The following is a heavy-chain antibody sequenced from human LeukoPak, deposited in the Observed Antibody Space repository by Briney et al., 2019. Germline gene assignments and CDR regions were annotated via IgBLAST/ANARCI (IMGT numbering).Heavy chain of an antibody. CDR2: ISYDGSNK. D-gene: IGHD6-19*01. CDR1: GFTFSSYG. Sequence: PGRSLRLSCAASGFTFSSYGMHWVRQAPGKGLEWVAVISYDGSNKYYADSVKGRFTISRDNSKNTLYLQMNSLRAEDTAAYYCAKEVSPSSRYSSGWAFDYWGQGTLVTVSS. CDR3: AKEVSPSSRYSSGWAFDY. J-gene: IGHJ4*02. V-gene: IGHV3-30*18.